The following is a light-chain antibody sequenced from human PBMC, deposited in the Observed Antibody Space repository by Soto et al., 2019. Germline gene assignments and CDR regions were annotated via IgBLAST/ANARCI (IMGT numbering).Light chain of an antibody. V-gene: IGLV1-44*01. J-gene: IGLJ2*01. Sequence: QSVLTQPPSASGTPGQRVTISCSGSSSNIGSNTVNWYQQLPGTAPKLLIYSNNRRPSGVPDRFSGSKSGTSASLAISGLQSEDEADYYGAAWDDSLNGPVFGGGTKLTVL. CDR2: SNN. CDR1: SSNIGSNT. CDR3: AAWDDSLNGPV.